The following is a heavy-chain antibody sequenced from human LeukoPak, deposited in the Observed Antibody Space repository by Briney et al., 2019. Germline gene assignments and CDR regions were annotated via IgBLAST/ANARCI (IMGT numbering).Heavy chain of an antibody. Sequence: GGSLRLSCAASGFTLSSYAMHWVRQAPGKGLEWVAVISYDGSNKYYADSVKGRFTISRDNSKNTLYLQMNSLRAEDTAVYYCARESLNVDTAWGYWGQGTLVTVSS. V-gene: IGHV3-30-3*01. D-gene: IGHD5-18*01. CDR2: ISYDGSNK. J-gene: IGHJ4*02. CDR1: GFTLSSYA. CDR3: ARESLNVDTAWGY.